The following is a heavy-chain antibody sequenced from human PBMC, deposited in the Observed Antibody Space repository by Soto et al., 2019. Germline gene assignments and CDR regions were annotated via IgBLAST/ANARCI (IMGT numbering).Heavy chain of an antibody. CDR3: GSASYYDSCGYYYEGRYFDY. D-gene: IGHD3-22*01. CDR2: IYYSGST. CDR1: GGSISSGDYY. J-gene: IGHJ4*02. Sequence: QVQLQESGPGLVKPSQTLSLTCTVSGGSISSGDYYWSWIRQPPGKGLEWIGYIYYSGSTYYNPSLKSRVTISVDTSRNQFALKLSSVTGADTAVYYWGSASYYDSCGYYYEGRYFDYLGQGTLVTVSS. V-gene: IGHV4-30-4*01.